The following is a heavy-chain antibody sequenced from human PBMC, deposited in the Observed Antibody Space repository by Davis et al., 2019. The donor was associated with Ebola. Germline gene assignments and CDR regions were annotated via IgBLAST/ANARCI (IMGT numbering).Heavy chain of an antibody. D-gene: IGHD3-9*01. V-gene: IGHV3-11*04. CDR3: ARDAFSLSRYDTEDH. CDR1: GSFSDYS. CDR2: ISASGNTI. J-gene: IGHJ4*02. Sequence: LSLTCAASGSFSDYSMNWVRQAPGKGLEWISWISASGNTIYYADAVRGRFTISRDNAKNSLWLQMNSLRVEDTAIYYCARDAFSLSRYDTEDHWGQGTLVTVSS.